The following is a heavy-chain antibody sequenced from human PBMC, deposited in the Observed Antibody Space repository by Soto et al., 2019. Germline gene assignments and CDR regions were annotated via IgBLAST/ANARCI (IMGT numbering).Heavy chain of an antibody. CDR3: ASVKGDDFWSGYYRALYYYYGMDV. V-gene: IGHV4-39*01. D-gene: IGHD3-3*01. CDR2: IYYSGGT. Sequence: SETLSLTCTVSGGSISSSSYYWGWIRQPPGKGLEWIGSIYYSGGTYYNPSLKSRVTISVDTSKNQFSLKLSSVTAADTAVYYCASVKGDDFWSGYYRALYYYYGMDVWGQGTTVTVS. J-gene: IGHJ6*02. CDR1: GGSISSSSYY.